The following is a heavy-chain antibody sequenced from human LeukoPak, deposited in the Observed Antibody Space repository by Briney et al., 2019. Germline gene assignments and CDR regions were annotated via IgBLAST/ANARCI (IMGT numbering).Heavy chain of an antibody. Sequence: ASVKVSCKASGYTFTGYYMHWVRQAPGQGLEWMGWISAYNGNTNYAQKLQGRVTMTTDTSTSTAYMELRSLRSDDTAVYYCAGGESDCSGGSCYLGPIWFDPWGQGTLVTVSS. V-gene: IGHV1-18*04. D-gene: IGHD2-15*01. J-gene: IGHJ5*02. CDR3: AGGESDCSGGSCYLGPIWFDP. CDR1: GYTFTGYY. CDR2: ISAYNGNT.